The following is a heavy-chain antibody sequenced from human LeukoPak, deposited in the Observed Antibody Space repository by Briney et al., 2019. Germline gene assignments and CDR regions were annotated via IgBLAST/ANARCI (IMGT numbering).Heavy chain of an antibody. J-gene: IGHJ4*02. CDR3: ARDIDDYVWGSLSFDY. Sequence: PGGSLRLSCAASGSTFSSYSMNWVRQAPGKGLEWVSYISSSSSTIYYADSVKGRFTISRDNAKNSLYLQMNSLRAEDTAVYYCARDIDDYVWGSLSFDYWGQGTLVTVSS. D-gene: IGHD3-16*01. V-gene: IGHV3-48*01. CDR1: GSTFSSYS. CDR2: ISSSSSTI.